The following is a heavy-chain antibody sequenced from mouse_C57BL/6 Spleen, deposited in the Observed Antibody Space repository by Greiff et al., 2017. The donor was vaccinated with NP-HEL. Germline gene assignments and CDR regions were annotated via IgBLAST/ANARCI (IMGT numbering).Heavy chain of an antibody. Sequence: VQLVESEGGLVQPGSSMKLSCTASGFTFSDYYMAWVRQVPEKGLEWVANINYDGSSTYYLDSLKSRFIISRDNAKNILYLQMSSLKSEDTATYYCARGYRGGYFDVWGTGTTVTVSS. CDR1: GFTFSDYY. D-gene: IGHD2-12*01. CDR2: INYDGSST. V-gene: IGHV5-16*01. J-gene: IGHJ1*03. CDR3: ARGYRGGYFDV.